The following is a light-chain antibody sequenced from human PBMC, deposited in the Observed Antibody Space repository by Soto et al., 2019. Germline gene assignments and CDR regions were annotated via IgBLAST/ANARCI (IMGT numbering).Light chain of an antibody. CDR2: GAS. Sequence: EIVLTQSPGTLSLSPGERATLSCRASQSFSSTYLAWYQQKPGQAPRLLIYGASSRATGIPDRFSGGGSGTDFSLTISRLDPEDFAVYYCQQYSSSPITFGQGTKVDI. V-gene: IGKV3-20*01. CDR3: QQYSSSPIT. J-gene: IGKJ1*01. CDR1: QSFSSTY.